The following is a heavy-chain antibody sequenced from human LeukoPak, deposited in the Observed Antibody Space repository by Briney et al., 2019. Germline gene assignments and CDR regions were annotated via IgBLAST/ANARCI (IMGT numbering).Heavy chain of an antibody. CDR2: FDPEDGET. V-gene: IGHV1-24*01. J-gene: IGHJ4*02. D-gene: IGHD3-10*01. Sequence: ASVKVSCKVSGYTLTELSMHWVRQAPGKGLEWMGGFDPEDGETIYAQKFQGRVTMTEDTSTDTAYMELSSLRSEDTAVCYCAIRTHIWFGELLGKGYFDYWGQGTLVTVSS. CDR1: GYTLTELS. CDR3: AIRTHIWFGELLGKGYFDY.